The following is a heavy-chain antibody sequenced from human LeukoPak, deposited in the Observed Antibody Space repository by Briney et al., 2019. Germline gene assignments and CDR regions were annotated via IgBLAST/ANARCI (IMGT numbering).Heavy chain of an antibody. V-gene: IGHV5-51*01. J-gene: IGHJ4*02. CDR1: GYSFTSYW. Sequence: GESLQISCKGSGYSFTSYWIGWVRQLPGKGLEWMGIIYPGDSDTRYSPSFQGQVTISADKSISTAYLQWSSLKASDTAMYYCARSASYYYDSSGFDYWGQGTLVTVSS. CDR3: ARSASYYYDSSGFDY. CDR2: IYPGDSDT. D-gene: IGHD3-22*01.